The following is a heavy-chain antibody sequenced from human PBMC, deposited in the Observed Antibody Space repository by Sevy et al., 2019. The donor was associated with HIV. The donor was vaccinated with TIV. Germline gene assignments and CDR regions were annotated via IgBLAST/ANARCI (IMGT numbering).Heavy chain of an antibody. J-gene: IGHJ3*02. D-gene: IGHD1-26*01. CDR1: GFTFSSYW. V-gene: IGHV3-7*03. CDR3: ARDKSGSYSYPNAFDI. Sequence: GGSLRLSCAASGFTFSSYWMTWVRQAPGKGLEWVANIMQDGSEKYYVDSVKGRFTISRDNAKNSLFLKMNSLRAEDTAVYYCARDKSGSYSYPNAFDIWGQGTMVTVSS. CDR2: IMQDGSEK.